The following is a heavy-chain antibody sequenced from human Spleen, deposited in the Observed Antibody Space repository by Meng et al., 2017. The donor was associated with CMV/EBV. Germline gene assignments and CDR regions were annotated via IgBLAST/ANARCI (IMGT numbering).Heavy chain of an antibody. CDR2: MWYDGSNK. J-gene: IGHJ6*02. CDR1: GFTFSSYG. CDR3: AKDWSGCSSTSCYRKYYYGMDV. V-gene: IGHV3-33*06. D-gene: IGHD2-2*01. Sequence: GGSLRLSCAASGFTFSSYGMHWVRQAPGKGLEWVAIMWYDGSNKYYADSVKGRFIISRDNSKSTLYLQMNSLRAEDTAVYYCAKDWSGCSSTSCYRKYYYGMDVWGQGTTVTVSS.